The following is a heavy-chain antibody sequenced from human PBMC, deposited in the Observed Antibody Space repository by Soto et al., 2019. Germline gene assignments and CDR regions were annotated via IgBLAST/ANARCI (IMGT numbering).Heavy chain of an antibody. Sequence: ASEKVSCKASGYSLSGYYLHWVRQAPGQGPEWMGWINPNSGGTKYVQKFQGSVTMTRDTSISTVYLELSRLRSDDTAVYYCARGWGIAAPGPNWFDPWGQGTLVTVSS. D-gene: IGHD6-13*01. CDR1: GYSLSGYY. CDR2: INPNSGGT. J-gene: IGHJ5*02. V-gene: IGHV1-2*02. CDR3: ARGWGIAAPGPNWFDP.